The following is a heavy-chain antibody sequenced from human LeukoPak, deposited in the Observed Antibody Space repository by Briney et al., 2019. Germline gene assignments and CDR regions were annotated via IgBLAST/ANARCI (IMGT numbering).Heavy chain of an antibody. CDR1: GYTFTNYG. V-gene: IGHV1-18*01. CDR2: ISGYKGST. D-gene: IGHD2/OR15-2a*01. Sequence: ASVKVSCKASGYTFTNYGINWVRQAPGQGLEWMGWISGYKGSTNYAQKRQGRVTMTTDTSTTTAYMEPRSLRSEDSALYYRARGEYAGNPDYWGQGTLVTVSS. CDR3: ARGEYAGNPDY. J-gene: IGHJ4*02.